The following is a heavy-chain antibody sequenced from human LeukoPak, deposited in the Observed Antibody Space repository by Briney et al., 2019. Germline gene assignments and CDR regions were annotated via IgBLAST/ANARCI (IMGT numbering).Heavy chain of an antibody. J-gene: IGHJ3*02. D-gene: IGHD3-16*01. CDR1: GGSISSGGYY. CDR2: IYYSGST. Sequence: PSETLSLTRTVSGGSISSGGYYWSWIRQPPGKGLEWIGYIYYSGSTYYNPSLKSRVTISVDTSKNQFSLKLSSVTAADTAVYYCAREKGFGGPLDAFDIWGQGTMVTVSS. CDR3: AREKGFGGPLDAFDI. V-gene: IGHV4-30-4*08.